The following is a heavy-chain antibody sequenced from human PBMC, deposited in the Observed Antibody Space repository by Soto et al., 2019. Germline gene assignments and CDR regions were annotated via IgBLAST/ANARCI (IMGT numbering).Heavy chain of an antibody. D-gene: IGHD6-13*01. Sequence: ASLKVSCKASGYTFTGYYMHWVRQAPGQGLEWMGWINPNSGGTNYAQKFQGWVTMTRDTSISTAYMELSRLRSDDTAVYYCARGSDGYSSSWYGSYYYYGMDVWGQGTTVTVSS. CDR2: INPNSGGT. V-gene: IGHV1-2*04. CDR1: GYTFTGYY. J-gene: IGHJ6*02. CDR3: ARGSDGYSSSWYGSYYYYGMDV.